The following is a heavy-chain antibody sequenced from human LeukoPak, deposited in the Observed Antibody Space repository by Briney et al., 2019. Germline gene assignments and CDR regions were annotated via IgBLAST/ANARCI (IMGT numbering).Heavy chain of an antibody. CDR3: ARGGTGAFDY. CDR2: ISSTSTYT. V-gene: IGHV3-11*06. D-gene: IGHD2-8*02. CDR1: GFSFTSGFTFSDYY. J-gene: IGHJ4*02. Sequence: GGSLRLSCAASGFSFTSGFTFSDYYMSWIRQAPGKGLEWVSYISSTSTYTNYADSVKGRFTISRDNANNSLYLQMNSLRAEDTAIYYCARGGTGAFDYWGQGTLVTVSS.